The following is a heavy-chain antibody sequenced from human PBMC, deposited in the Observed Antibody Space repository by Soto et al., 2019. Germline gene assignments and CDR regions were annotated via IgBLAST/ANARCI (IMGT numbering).Heavy chain of an antibody. V-gene: IGHV4-34*01. Sequence: PSETRSLTCAVYGGSFSGYYWSWIRQPPGKGLEWIGEINHSGSTNYNPSLKSRVTISVDTSKNQFSLKLSSVTAADTAVYYCARARGSYYSRDAFDIWGQGTMVTVSS. J-gene: IGHJ3*02. D-gene: IGHD3-10*01. CDR3: ARARGSYYSRDAFDI. CDR1: GGSFSGYY. CDR2: INHSGST.